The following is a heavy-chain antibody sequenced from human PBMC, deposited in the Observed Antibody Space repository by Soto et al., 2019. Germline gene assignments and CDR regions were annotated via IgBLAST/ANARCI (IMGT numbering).Heavy chain of an antibody. D-gene: IGHD3-22*01. Sequence: ASVKVSCKASGYTFTGYYMHWVRQAPGQGFEWMGWINPNSGGTNYAQKFQGWVTMTRDTSISTAYMELSRLRSDDTAVYYCARAHSSGYFPSRYGMDVWGQGTTVTVSS. J-gene: IGHJ6*02. CDR2: INPNSGGT. CDR3: ARAHSSGYFPSRYGMDV. V-gene: IGHV1-2*04. CDR1: GYTFTGYY.